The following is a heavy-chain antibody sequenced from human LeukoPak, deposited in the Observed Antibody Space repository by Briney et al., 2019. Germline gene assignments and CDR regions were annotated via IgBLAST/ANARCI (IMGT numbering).Heavy chain of an antibody. CDR3: ARAGRQRSYYYDSSGYYDY. CDR1: GFTVSSNY. Sequence: GGSLRLSCAASGFTVSSNYMSWVRQAPGKGLEWVSVIYSGGSTYYAGSVKGRFTISRDNSKNTLYLQMNSLRAEDMAVYYCARAGRQRSYYYDSSGYYDYWGQGTLVTVSS. J-gene: IGHJ4*02. CDR2: IYSGGST. D-gene: IGHD3-22*01. V-gene: IGHV3-53*01.